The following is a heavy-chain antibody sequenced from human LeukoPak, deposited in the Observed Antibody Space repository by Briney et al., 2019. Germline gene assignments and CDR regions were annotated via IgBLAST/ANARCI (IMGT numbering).Heavy chain of an antibody. J-gene: IGHJ6*02. CDR2: ISYDGSTK. Sequence: GGSLRLSCAASGFTFSSYGMHWVRQAPGKGLEWVAFISYDGSTKYYVDSVKGRFTVSRDNSKNTLYLQMNSLRVEDTAVYYCAKGMVGAITREYGMDVWGQGTTVTVSS. CDR1: GFTFSSYG. V-gene: IGHV3-30*18. CDR3: AKGMVGAITREYGMDV. D-gene: IGHD1-26*01.